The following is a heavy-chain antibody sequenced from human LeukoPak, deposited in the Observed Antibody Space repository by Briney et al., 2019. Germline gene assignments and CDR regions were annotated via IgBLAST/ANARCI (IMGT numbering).Heavy chain of an antibody. Sequence: GGSLRLSCAASGFTFSSYGMHWVRQAPGKGLEWVAVISYDGSNKYYADSVKGRFTISRDNSKNTLYLQMNSLRAEDTAVYYCAKVGTQVYFDYWGQGTLVTASS. CDR3: AKVGTQVYFDY. D-gene: IGHD1-1*01. CDR1: GFTFSSYG. V-gene: IGHV3-30*18. CDR2: ISYDGSNK. J-gene: IGHJ4*02.